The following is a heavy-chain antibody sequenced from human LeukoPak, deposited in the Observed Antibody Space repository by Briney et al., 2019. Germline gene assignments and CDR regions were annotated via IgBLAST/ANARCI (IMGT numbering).Heavy chain of an antibody. CDR2: IYYSGST. Sequence: SETLSLTCTVSGGSISSYYWSWIRQPPGKGLEWIGYIYYSGSTNYNPSLKSRVTISVDTSKNQFSLKLSSVTAADTAVYYCARRRVITNGRWFDPWGQGTLVTVSS. V-gene: IGHV4-59*12. CDR1: GGSISSYY. CDR3: ARRRVITNGRWFDP. D-gene: IGHD3-22*01. J-gene: IGHJ5*02.